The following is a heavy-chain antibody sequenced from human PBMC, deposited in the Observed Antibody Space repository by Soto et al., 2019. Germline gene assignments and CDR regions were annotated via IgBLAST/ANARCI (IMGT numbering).Heavy chain of an antibody. D-gene: IGHD6-19*01. CDR2: ISYDGSNK. CDR1: GFTFSSYA. V-gene: IGHV3-30-3*01. J-gene: IGHJ3*02. Sequence: GGSPRLSCAASGFTFSSYAMHWVRQAPGKGLEWVAVISYDGSNKYYADSVKGRFTISRDNSKNTLYLQMNSLRAEDTAVYYCARDSPALSDIAVAGNDAFDIWGQGTMVTVSS. CDR3: ARDSPALSDIAVAGNDAFDI.